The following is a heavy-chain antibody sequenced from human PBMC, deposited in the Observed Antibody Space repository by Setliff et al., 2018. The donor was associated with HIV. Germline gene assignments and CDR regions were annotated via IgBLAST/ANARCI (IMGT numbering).Heavy chain of an antibody. Sequence: SETLSLTCTVSGASISSGNYYWSWIRQPAGKGLEWIGRIYTSGSTNYNPSLKSRVTISLDTSKNQFSLKLSSVTAADTAVYYCARDQADVYNYLLSGAFDSGARGQWSPSPQ. CDR1: GASISSGNYY. CDR3: ARDQADVYNYLLSGAFDS. CDR2: IYTSGST. V-gene: IGHV4-61*02. J-gene: IGHJ3*01. D-gene: IGHD3-10*01.